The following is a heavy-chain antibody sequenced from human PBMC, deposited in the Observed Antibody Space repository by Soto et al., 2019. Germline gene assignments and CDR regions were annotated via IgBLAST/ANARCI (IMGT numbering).Heavy chain of an antibody. D-gene: IGHD1-26*01. CDR1: GGSVRSGSYY. J-gene: IGHJ5*02. CDR2: IYYSGST. CDR3: ASWRWELLRYNWFDP. V-gene: IGHV4-61*01. Sequence: SETLSLTCTVSGGSVRSGSYYWSWIRQPPGKGLEWIGYIYYSGSTNYNPSLKSRVTISVDTSKNQFSLKLSSVTAADTAVYYCASWRWELLRYNWFDPWGQGTLVTVSS.